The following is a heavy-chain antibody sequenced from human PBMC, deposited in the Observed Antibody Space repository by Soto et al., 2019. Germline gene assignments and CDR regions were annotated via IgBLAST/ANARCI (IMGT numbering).Heavy chain of an antibody. V-gene: IGHV1-46*03. CDR1: GYTFTSYY. D-gene: IGHD3-3*01. J-gene: IGHJ6*03. CDR3: ARGDFWSGYYPPYYYYYYMDV. Sequence: ASVKVSCKASGYTFTSYYMHWVRQAPGQGLEWMGIINPSGGSTSYAQKFQGRVTMTRDTSTSTVYMELSSLRSEDTAVYYCARGDFWSGYYPPYYYYYYMDVWGKGTTVTVSS. CDR2: INPSGGST.